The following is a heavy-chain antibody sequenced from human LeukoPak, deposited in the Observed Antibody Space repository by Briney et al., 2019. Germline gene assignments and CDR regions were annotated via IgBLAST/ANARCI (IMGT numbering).Heavy chain of an antibody. Sequence: SETLSLTCAVYGGSFSGYYWSWIRQPPGKGLEWIGEINHSGSTNYNPSLKSRVTISVDTSKNQFSLKLSSVTAADTAVYYCARDEAIFGAGYYYGMDVWGQGTTVTVSS. CDR1: GGSFSGYY. CDR3: ARDEAIFGAGYYYGMDV. CDR2: INHSGST. D-gene: IGHD3-3*01. V-gene: IGHV4-34*01. J-gene: IGHJ6*02.